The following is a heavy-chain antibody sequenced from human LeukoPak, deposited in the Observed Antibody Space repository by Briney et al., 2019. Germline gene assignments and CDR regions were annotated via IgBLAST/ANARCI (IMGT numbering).Heavy chain of an antibody. D-gene: IGHD6-19*01. Sequence: GGSLRLSCAASGFTFSSYWMSWVRQAPGKGLEWVANIKQDGSEKYYVDSAKGRFTISRDNAKNSLYLQMNSLRAEDTAVYYCARQWLGYYFDYWGQGTLVTVSS. V-gene: IGHV3-7*01. CDR3: ARQWLGYYFDY. CDR1: GFTFSSYW. J-gene: IGHJ4*02. CDR2: IKQDGSEK.